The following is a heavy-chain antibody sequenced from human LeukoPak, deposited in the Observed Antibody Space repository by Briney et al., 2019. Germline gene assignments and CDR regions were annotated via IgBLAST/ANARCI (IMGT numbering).Heavy chain of an antibody. CDR1: GFTFSSYA. CDR2: ISGSGGST. CDR3: AKDRYSSDYYYFSEYFQH. J-gene: IGHJ1*01. Sequence: SGGSLRLSCAASGFTFSSYAMSWVRQAPGKGLEWVSAISGSGGSTYYADSVKGRFTISRDNSKNTLYLQMNSLRAEDTAVYYCAKDRYSSDYYYFSEYFQHWGQGTLVTVS. V-gene: IGHV3-23*01. D-gene: IGHD3-22*01.